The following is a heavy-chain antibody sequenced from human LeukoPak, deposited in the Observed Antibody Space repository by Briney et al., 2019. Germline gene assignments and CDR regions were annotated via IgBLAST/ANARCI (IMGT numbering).Heavy chain of an antibody. CDR1: GFTFSSYD. CDR2: ISYDGNDK. CDR3: AKDQYDYVRGEFDY. J-gene: IGHJ4*02. V-gene: IGHV3-30*18. Sequence: GRSLRLSCAASGFTFSSYDMHWVRQAPGKGLEWVAVISYDGNDKHYADSVKGRFTISRDNSKNTLYLQMNSLRVEDTAVYYCAKDQYDYVRGEFDYWGQGTLVTVSS. D-gene: IGHD3-16*01.